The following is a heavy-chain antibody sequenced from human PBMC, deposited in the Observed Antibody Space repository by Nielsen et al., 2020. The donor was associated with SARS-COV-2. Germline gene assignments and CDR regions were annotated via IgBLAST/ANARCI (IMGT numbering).Heavy chain of an antibody. Sequence: GESLKISCEASGFTFSSYSMTWVRQTPGKGPEWVSVISSSGGNTYYADSVKGRFTISRDNFKSTLYLQMNYLRAEDTAIYYCAKSSVAGTERIWYLYYHMDVWGKGTTVTVSS. D-gene: IGHD6-19*01. V-gene: IGHV3-23*01. CDR2: ISSSGGNT. J-gene: IGHJ6*03. CDR3: AKSSVAGTERIWYLYYHMDV. CDR1: GFTFSSYS.